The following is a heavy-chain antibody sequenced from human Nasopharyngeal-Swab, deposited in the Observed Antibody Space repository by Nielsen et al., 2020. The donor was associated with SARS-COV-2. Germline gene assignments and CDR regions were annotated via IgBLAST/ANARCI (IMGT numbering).Heavy chain of an antibody. CDR2: IWYDGSNK. CDR1: GFTFSSYG. D-gene: IGHD1-26*01. J-gene: IGHJ3*02. Sequence: GGSLRLSCAASGFTFSSYGMHWVRQAPGKGLEWVAVIWYDGSNKYYADSVKGRFTISRDNSKNTLYLQMNSLRAEDTAVYYCARDQFYSGSYLGFAFDIWGQGTMVTVSS. V-gene: IGHV3-30*19. CDR3: ARDQFYSGSYLGFAFDI.